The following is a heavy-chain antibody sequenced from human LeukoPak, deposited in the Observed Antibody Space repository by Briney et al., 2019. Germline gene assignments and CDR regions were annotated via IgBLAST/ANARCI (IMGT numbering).Heavy chain of an antibody. V-gene: IGHV4-34*01. Sequence: PSETLSLTCAVYGGSFSGYYWSWIRQPPGKGLEWIGEINHSGSTNYNPSLKSRVTISVDTSKNQFSLKLSSVTAADTAVYYCASVGLGELSCGGQGTLVTVSS. CDR1: GGSFSGYY. CDR2: INHSGST. J-gene: IGHJ4*02. CDR3: ASVGLGELSC. D-gene: IGHD3-16*02.